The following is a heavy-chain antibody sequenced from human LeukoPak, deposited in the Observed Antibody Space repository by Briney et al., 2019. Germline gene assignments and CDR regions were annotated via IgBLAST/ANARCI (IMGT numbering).Heavy chain of an antibody. CDR3: AKDGIGGIYYDSSGYFDN. CDR2: ISGSGGST. V-gene: IGHV3-23*01. J-gene: IGHJ4*02. CDR1: GFTFNNYA. Sequence: GGSLRLSCAASGFTFNNYAMSWVRQAPGKGLEWVSAISGSGGSTYYADPLKGRFTISRDNSKNTLYLQMNSLKAEDTALYYCAKDGIGGIYYDSSGYFDNWGQGTLVTVSS. D-gene: IGHD3-22*01.